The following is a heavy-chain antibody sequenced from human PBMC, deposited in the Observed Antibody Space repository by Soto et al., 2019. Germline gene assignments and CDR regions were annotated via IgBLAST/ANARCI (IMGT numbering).Heavy chain of an antibody. CDR2: INPSGGST. Sequence: QVQLVQSGAEVKKPGASVKVSCKASGYTLTSYYMHWVRQAPGQGLEWMGTINPSGGSTSYAQKFQGRVTMTRDTSTSTVYMELSSLRSEDTAVYYCARDPDDRIAAAGAGRDYYYYYGMDVWGQGTTVTVSS. CDR1: GYTLTSYY. J-gene: IGHJ6*02. CDR3: ARDPDDRIAAAGAGRDYYYYYGMDV. D-gene: IGHD6-13*01. V-gene: IGHV1-46*01.